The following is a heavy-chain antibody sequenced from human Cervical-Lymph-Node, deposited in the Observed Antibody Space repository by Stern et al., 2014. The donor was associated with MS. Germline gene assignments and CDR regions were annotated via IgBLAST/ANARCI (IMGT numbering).Heavy chain of an antibody. CDR2: IWYDGSNK. Sequence: QVQLVESGGGVVQPGRSLRLSCAASGFTFSSYGIHWVRQTPGQGLEWVAVIWYDGSNKYYADSGKGRFTISRDNSENTAYLQMNSLRVEDTAVYYCAKGDSSSPLEYWGQGTLVTVSS. CDR1: GFTFSSYG. D-gene: IGHD6-6*01. V-gene: IGHV3-33*06. J-gene: IGHJ4*02. CDR3: AKGDSSSPLEY.